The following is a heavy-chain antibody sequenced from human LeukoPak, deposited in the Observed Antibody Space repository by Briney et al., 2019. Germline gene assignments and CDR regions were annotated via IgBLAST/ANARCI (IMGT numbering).Heavy chain of an antibody. CDR3: ARTTYYYDSSGYLPDY. J-gene: IGHJ4*02. CDR1: GYTFTSDG. V-gene: IGHV1-18*01. D-gene: IGHD3-22*01. Sequence: ASVKVSCKXSGYTFTSDGISWVRQAPGQGLEWMGWISAYNGNTNYAQKLQGRVTMTTDTSTSTAYMELRSLRSDDTAVYYCARTTYYYDSSGYLPDYWGQGTLVTVSS. CDR2: ISAYNGNT.